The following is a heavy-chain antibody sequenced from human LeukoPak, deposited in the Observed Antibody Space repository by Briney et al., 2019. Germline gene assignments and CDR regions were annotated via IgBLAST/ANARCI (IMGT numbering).Heavy chain of an antibody. CDR2: IIGSSGST. Sequence: PGGSLRLSCVASGFSFNNYAMNWVRQAPGKGLEWVSLIIGSSGSTFCADSVKGRFTISRDKSKNTLYLQMNSLRAEDTAVYYCAKGAYDYIEIAYFDYWGQGSLVTVSS. CDR3: AKGAYDYIEIAYFDY. V-gene: IGHV3-23*01. CDR1: GFSFNNYA. J-gene: IGHJ4*02. D-gene: IGHD5-12*01.